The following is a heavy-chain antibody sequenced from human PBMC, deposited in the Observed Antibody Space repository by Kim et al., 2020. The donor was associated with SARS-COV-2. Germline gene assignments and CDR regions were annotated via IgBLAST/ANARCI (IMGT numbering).Heavy chain of an antibody. Sequence: ASVKVSCKASGYTFTSYAMHWVRQAPGQRLEWMGWINAGNGNTKYSQKFQGRVTITRDTSASTAYMELSSLRSEDTAVYYCARWRGRGGSYSPYYYYGMDVSGQGTTGTVSS. CDR1: GYTFTSYA. CDR2: INAGNGNT. D-gene: IGHD1-26*01. CDR3: ARWRGRGGSYSPYYYYGMDV. J-gene: IGHJ6*02. V-gene: IGHV1-3*01.